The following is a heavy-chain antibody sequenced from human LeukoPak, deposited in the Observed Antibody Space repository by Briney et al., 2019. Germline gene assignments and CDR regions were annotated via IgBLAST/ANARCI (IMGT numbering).Heavy chain of an antibody. D-gene: IGHD5-12*01. CDR3: ARERGYSGYTDY. J-gene: IGHJ4*02. CDR2: IYSGGDI. V-gene: IGHV3-66*01. CDR1: GFSVSNNY. Sequence: GGSLRLSCVASGFSVSNNYMRWVRQPPGKGLEWVSLIYSGGDISYADSVQGRFTISRDKSKNTLYLQMNSLRVDDTAVYYCARERGYSGYTDYWGQGTLVTVSS.